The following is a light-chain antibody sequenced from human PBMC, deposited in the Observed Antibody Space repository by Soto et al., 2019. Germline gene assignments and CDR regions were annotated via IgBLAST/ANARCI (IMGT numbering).Light chain of an antibody. Sequence: QSVLTQPPSVSAAPGQKVTISCSGNSSNIENNYVSWYQQFPGTAPKLLIYDNDKRPSGIPDRFSASKSGTSATLAITGLQTGDEADYHCGTWDGSLSAGRVFGGGTQLTVL. CDR3: GTWDGSLSAGRV. J-gene: IGLJ3*02. CDR1: SSNIENNY. V-gene: IGLV1-51*01. CDR2: DND.